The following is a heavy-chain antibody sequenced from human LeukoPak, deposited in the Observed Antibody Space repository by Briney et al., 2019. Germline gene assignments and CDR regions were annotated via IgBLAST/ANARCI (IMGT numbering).Heavy chain of an antibody. CDR1: GFTFSSYG. V-gene: IGHV3-23*01. Sequence: GGSLRLSCAAFGFTFSSYGMSWVRQAPGKGLEWVSAIGGSGGRTYYADSVKGRFTISRDNSRNTLYLQMNSLRAEDTAVYYCARGFVGEKSGAFDIWGQGTMVTVSS. CDR3: ARGFVGEKSGAFDI. D-gene: IGHD3-10*01. J-gene: IGHJ3*02. CDR2: IGGSGGRT.